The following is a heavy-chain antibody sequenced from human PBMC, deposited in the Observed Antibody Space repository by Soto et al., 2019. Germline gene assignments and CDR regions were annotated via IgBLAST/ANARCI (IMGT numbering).Heavy chain of an antibody. CDR1: GGSISSSNW. D-gene: IGHD3-3*02. V-gene: IGHV4-4*02. CDR2: IYHSGST. Sequence: PSETLSLTCAVSGGSISSSNWWSWVRQPPGKGLEWIGEIYHSGSTNYNPSLKSRVTISVDKSKNQFSLKLSSVTAADTAVYYCVRRGRTSNGDWFDLWGQGILVTVSS. CDR3: VRRGRTSNGDWFDL. J-gene: IGHJ5*02.